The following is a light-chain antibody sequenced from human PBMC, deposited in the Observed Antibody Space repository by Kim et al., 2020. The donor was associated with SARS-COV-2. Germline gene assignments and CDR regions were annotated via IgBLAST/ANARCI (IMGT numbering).Light chain of an antibody. CDR1: SAMIGNKY. J-gene: IGLJ3*02. CDR3: TSWESSLGFPV. V-gene: IGLV1-47*01. CDR2: RDS. Sequence: GQSVTLSYSGNSAMIGNKYVSWYQQFPGTAPKLLIYRDSRRPPGISDRFSGSKSGNSASLAICGLRAEDEADYYCTSWESSLGFPVFGGGTQLTVL.